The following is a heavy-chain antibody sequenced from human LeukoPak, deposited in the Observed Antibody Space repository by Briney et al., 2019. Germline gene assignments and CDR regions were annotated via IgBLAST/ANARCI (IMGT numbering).Heavy chain of an antibody. J-gene: IGHJ4*02. CDR1: GFTFSSYA. CDR3: AVTYYDFWSGYYLKY. Sequence: GGSLRLSCAASGFTFSSYAMSWVRQAPGKGLEWVSAISGSGGSTYYADSVKGRFTISRDNSKNTLYLQMNSLRAEDTAVYYCAVTYYDFWSGYYLKYWSQGTLVTVSS. CDR2: ISGSGGST. D-gene: IGHD3-3*01. V-gene: IGHV3-23*01.